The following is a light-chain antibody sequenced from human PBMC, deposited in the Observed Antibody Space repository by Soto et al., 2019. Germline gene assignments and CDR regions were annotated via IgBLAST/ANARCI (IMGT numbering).Light chain of an antibody. CDR1: SSDVGGYNY. CDR3: SSYTGSSVI. CDR2: DVS. J-gene: IGLJ2*01. Sequence: QSVLTQPASVSGSPGQSITISCTGISSDVGGYNYVSWYQQHSGKAPKLMIYDVSNRPSGVSNRFSGSKSGNTASLTISGLQADDEADYYCSSYTGSSVIFGGGTKVTVL. V-gene: IGLV2-14*03.